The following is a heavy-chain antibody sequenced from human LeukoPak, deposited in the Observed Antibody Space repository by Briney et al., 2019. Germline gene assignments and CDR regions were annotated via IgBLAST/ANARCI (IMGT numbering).Heavy chain of an antibody. CDR3: ARLPDSGSYFGVRAYYFDY. Sequence: GESLKISCKGSGYSFTSYWIGWVRQMPGKGLEWMGIIYPGDSDTRYSPSFQGQVTISADKSIHTAYLQWSSLKASDTAMYYCARLPDSGSYFGVRAYYFDYWGQGTLVTVSS. CDR2: IYPGDSDT. D-gene: IGHD1-26*01. CDR1: GYSFTSYW. V-gene: IGHV5-51*01. J-gene: IGHJ4*02.